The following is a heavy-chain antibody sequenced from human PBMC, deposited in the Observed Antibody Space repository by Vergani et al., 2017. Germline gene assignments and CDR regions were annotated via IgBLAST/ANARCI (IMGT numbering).Heavy chain of an antibody. J-gene: IGHJ4*02. D-gene: IGHD3-10*01. CDR3: SRNDGFGELPSPYYFDY. Sequence: QVQLQESGPGLVKPSETLSLTCTVSGGSISSYYWSWIRQPPGKGLEWIGYIYYSGSTNYNPSLKSRVTISVDTSKNQLSLKLSSVTAADTAVYYCSRNDGFGELPSPYYFDYWGQGTLVTVSS. CDR1: GGSISSYY. CDR2: IYYSGST. V-gene: IGHV4-59*01.